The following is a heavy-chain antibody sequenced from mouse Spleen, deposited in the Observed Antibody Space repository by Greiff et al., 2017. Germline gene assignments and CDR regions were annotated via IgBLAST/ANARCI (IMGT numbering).Heavy chain of an antibody. CDR2: INYDGSST. D-gene: IGHD2-1*01. J-gene: IGHJ4*01. CDR3: ARDAGNYGLYAMDY. Sequence: EVKVVESEGGLVQPGSSMKLSCTAPGFTFSDYYMAWVRQVPEKGLEWVANINYDGSSTYYLDSLKSRFIISRDNAKNILYLQMSSLKSEDTATYCCARDAGNYGLYAMDYWGQGTSVTVSS. V-gene: IGHV5-16*01. CDR1: GFTFSDYY.